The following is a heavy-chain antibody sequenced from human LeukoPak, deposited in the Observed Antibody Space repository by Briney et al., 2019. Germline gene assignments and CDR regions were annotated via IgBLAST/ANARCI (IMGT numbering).Heavy chain of an antibody. J-gene: IGHJ4*02. CDR3: ARDRGSYYNFDQ. V-gene: IGHV3-48*03. CDR2: VSSSGFIT. D-gene: IGHD3-10*01. CDR1: GFLFSNYE. Sequence: GGSLRLSCVASGFLFSNYEMNWVRQAPGKGLEWVAYVSSSGFITYYADSVKGRFTISRDNANSSLYLQMNTLRADDMAIYYCARDRGSYYNFDQWGQGTLVTVSS.